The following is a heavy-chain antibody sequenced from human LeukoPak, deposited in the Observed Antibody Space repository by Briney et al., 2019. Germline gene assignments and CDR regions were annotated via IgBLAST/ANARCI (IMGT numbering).Heavy chain of an antibody. CDR1: GINFCDYY. CDR3: ARHDYGDYLDY. J-gene: IGHJ4*02. D-gene: IGHD4-17*01. V-gene: IGHV3-11*03. Sequence: GGSLGLSWAASGINFCDYYMSWIRQAPGKGLELGSYISSSSSHTNYADSVKGRFTISRDNAKNSLYLQMNSLRAEDTAVYYCARHDYGDYLDYWGQGTLVTVSS. CDR2: ISSSSSHT.